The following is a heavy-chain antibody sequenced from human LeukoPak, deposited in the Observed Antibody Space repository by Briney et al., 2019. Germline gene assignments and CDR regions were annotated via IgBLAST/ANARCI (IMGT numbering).Heavy chain of an antibody. CDR1: GYTFTGYY. D-gene: IGHD2-21*01. J-gene: IGHJ4*03. Sequence: GAPVKSADMPSGYTFTGYYMHGVRQAPGQGLEWMGWINPNSGGTNYAQKFQGRVTMTRDTSISTAYMELSRLRSDDTAVYYCARVVNYFDYWGHRVIVSVSS. V-gene: IGHV1-2*02. CDR3: ARVVNYFDY. CDR2: INPNSGGT.